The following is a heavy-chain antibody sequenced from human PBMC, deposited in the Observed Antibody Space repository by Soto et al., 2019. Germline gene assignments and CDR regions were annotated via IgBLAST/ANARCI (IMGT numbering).Heavy chain of an antibody. D-gene: IGHD2-15*01. Sequence: ASVKVSCKSSGYTFTSYDINWVRQATGQGLEWMGWMNPNSGNTGYAQKFQGRVTMTRNTSISTAYMELSSLRSEDTAVYYCASILGYCSGGSCYSGRDDAFDIWGQGTMVTVS. J-gene: IGHJ3*02. CDR1: GYTFTSYD. CDR2: MNPNSGNT. V-gene: IGHV1-8*01. CDR3: ASILGYCSGGSCYSGRDDAFDI.